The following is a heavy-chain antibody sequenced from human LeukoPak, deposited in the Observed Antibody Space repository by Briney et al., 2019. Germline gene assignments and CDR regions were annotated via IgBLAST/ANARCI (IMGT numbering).Heavy chain of an antibody. Sequence: PRGSPCPSCAASGFIFSNYWMHWVRQAPGKGLVWVSRINIDESSTTYADSVKGRFTISRDNGKNTLYLQMNSLRAEDTALYFCARGPYFGDYDYFDLGPRDTGVPVSS. V-gene: IGHV3-74*01. D-gene: IGHD4-17*01. CDR1: GFIFSNYW. J-gene: IGHJ4*03. CDR3: ARGPYFGDYDYFD. CDR2: INIDESST.